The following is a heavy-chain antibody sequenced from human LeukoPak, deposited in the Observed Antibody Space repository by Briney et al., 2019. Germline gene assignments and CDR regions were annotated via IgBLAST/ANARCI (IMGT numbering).Heavy chain of an antibody. V-gene: IGHV4-31*03. CDR3: ASGNDYGEWHDAFDI. CDR1: GYPISTGYY. D-gene: IGHD4-17*01. J-gene: IGHJ3*02. CDR2: IYYSGST. Sequence: SETLSLTCTVSGYPISTGYYWSWIRQHPGKGLEWIGYIYYSGSTYYNPSLKSRVTISVDTSKNQFSLKLSSVTAADTAVYYCASGNDYGEWHDAFDIWGQGTMVTVSS.